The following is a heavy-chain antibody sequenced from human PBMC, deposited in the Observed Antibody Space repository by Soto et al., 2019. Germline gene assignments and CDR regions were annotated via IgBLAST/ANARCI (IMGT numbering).Heavy chain of an antibody. CDR1: GFSLSTSGMC. Sequence: SGPTLVNPTQTLTLTCTFSGFSLSTSGMCVSWIRQPPGKALEWLALIDWDDDKYYSTSLKTRLTISKDTSKNQVVLTMTNMDPVDTATYYCAPMGASREGFFAYYGMDVWGQGTTVTVSS. V-gene: IGHV2-70*01. CDR3: APMGASREGFFAYYGMDV. CDR2: IDWDDDK. J-gene: IGHJ6*02. D-gene: IGHD3-3*01.